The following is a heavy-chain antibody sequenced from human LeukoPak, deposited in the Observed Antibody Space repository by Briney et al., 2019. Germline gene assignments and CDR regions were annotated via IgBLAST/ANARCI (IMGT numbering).Heavy chain of an antibody. CDR3: ARTSGSYSRRFDY. V-gene: IGHV3-48*03. CDR1: GFTFSSYE. J-gene: IGHJ4*02. CDR2: ISSSGSTI. Sequence: GGSLRLSCAASGFTFSSYEMNWVRQAPGKGLEWVSYISSSGSTIYYADSVKGRSTISRDNAKSSLYLQMNSLRAEDTAVYYCARTSGSYSRRFDYWGQGTLVTVSS. D-gene: IGHD1-26*01.